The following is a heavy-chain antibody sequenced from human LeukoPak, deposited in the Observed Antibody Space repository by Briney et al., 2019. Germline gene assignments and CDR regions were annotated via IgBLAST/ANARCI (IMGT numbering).Heavy chain of an antibody. D-gene: IGHD6-13*01. CDR1: GYTFTTYG. J-gene: IGHJ3*02. CDR2: ISAYNGNT. V-gene: IGHV1-18*01. CDR3: ARDRTPGMAAAGTKGQDAFDI. Sequence: ASVTVSYKASGYTFTTYGFNWVRQAPGQGLEWMGWISAYNGNTNYAQNLQGRVTMTTDTSTNTAYMELRSLRSDDTAVYYCARDRTPGMAAAGTKGQDAFDIWGLGTMVTVSS.